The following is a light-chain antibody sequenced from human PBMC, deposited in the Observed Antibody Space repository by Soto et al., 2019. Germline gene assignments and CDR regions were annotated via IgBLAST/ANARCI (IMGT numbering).Light chain of an antibody. J-gene: IGLJ1*01. CDR3: SSYTSSRAYV. V-gene: IGLV2-11*01. Sequence: QSALTQPRSVSGPPGQSVSISCSGTSSDVGTYNYVSWYQQHPGKAPKLMIYDVSKRPSGVPDRFSGSKSGNTASLTISGLQAEDEADYYCSSYTSSRAYVFGIGTKLTVL. CDR2: DVS. CDR1: SSDVGTYNY.